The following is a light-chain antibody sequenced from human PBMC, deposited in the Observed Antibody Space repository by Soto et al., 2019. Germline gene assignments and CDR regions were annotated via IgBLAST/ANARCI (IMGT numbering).Light chain of an antibody. V-gene: IGKV1-5*01. CDR3: QQYNTFST. CDR1: QTIGTW. CDR2: DVS. J-gene: IGKJ1*01. Sequence: DIQMTQSPSTLSASVGDRVTITCRASQTIGTWLAWYQQKPGKAPKLLIYDVSSLESGVPSRFSGSGSGTEFTLTISSLQPDDFATYYCQQYNTFSTFGQGTKVDIK.